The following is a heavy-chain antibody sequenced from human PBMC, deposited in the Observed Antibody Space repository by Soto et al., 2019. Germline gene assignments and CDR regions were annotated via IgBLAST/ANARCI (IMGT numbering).Heavy chain of an antibody. J-gene: IGHJ5*02. V-gene: IGHV1-2*02. CDR3: AREERGYSSSWYAGWFDP. Sequence: QVQLVQSGAEVKKPGASVKVSCKASGYTFTGYYMHWVRQAPGQGLEWMGWINPNSGGTNYAQKFQGRVTMTRDTSISTDYMELSRLRSDDTAVYYCAREERGYSSSWYAGWFDPWGQGTLVTVSS. D-gene: IGHD6-13*01. CDR1: GYTFTGYY. CDR2: INPNSGGT.